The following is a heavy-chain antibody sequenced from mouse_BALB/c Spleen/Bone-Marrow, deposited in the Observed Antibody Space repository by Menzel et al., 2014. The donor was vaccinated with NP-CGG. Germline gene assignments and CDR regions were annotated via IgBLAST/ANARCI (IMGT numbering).Heavy chain of an antibody. J-gene: IGHJ2*01. Sequence: VQGVESGAELVRPGSSVKISCKASGYAFSGCWMNWVKQRPGQGLEWIGQIYPGDGDTDYNGKFKGKATLTADKSSSTAYMQLSSLTSEDSAVYFCARGGISVDYWGQGTTLTVSS. CDR2: IYPGDGDT. CDR1: GYAFSGCW. CDR3: ARGGISVDY. V-gene: IGHV1-80*01.